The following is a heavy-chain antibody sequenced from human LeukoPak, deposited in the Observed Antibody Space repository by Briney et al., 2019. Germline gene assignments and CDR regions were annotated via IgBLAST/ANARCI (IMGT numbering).Heavy chain of an antibody. D-gene: IGHD1-1*01. CDR2: IYYSGSP. CDR3: ATWRTAKTGFDY. V-gene: IGHV4-39*01. Sequence: PETLSLTCTVSGGSISNNNYYWAWIRQPPGKGLECIGSIYYSGSPYYNPSLKSRVTISVDTSKNQFSLRLSSVTAADTAVYYCATWRTAKTGFDYWGQGTLVTVSS. J-gene: IGHJ4*02. CDR1: GGSISNNNYY.